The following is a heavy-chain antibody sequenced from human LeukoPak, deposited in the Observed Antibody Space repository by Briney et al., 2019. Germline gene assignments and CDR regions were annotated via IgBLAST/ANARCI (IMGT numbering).Heavy chain of an antibody. CDR3: AKDRTRQAY. CDR1: GFTFSNYW. CDR2: IKEDGSDK. Sequence: GGSLRLSCAASGFTFSNYWMSWVRQTPGKGLEWVANIKEDGSDKYYVDSLKGRFTISRDYAKNSLYLQMNSLRAEDTAVYYCAKDRTRQAYWGQGTLVTVSS. D-gene: IGHD3-3*01. V-gene: IGHV3-7*03. J-gene: IGHJ4*02.